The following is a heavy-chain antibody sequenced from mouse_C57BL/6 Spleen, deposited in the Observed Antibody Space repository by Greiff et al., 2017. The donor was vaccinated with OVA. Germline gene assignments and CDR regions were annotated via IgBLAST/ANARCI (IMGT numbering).Heavy chain of an antibody. Sequence: VQLKQSGAELVKPGASVKLSCTASGFNIKDYYMHWVKQRTEQGLEWIGRIDPEDGETKYAQKFQGKATITAATSSNTSYLQLSSLTSEDTAVYYCAITTVPPYYFDYWGQGTTLTVSS. CDR1: GFNIKDYY. J-gene: IGHJ2*01. D-gene: IGHD1-1*01. V-gene: IGHV14-2*01. CDR2: IDPEDGET. CDR3: AITTVPPYYFDY.